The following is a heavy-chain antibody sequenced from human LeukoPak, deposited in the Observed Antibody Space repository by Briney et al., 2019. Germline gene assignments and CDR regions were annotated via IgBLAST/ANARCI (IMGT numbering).Heavy chain of an antibody. V-gene: IGHV3-30*02. J-gene: IGHJ6*03. CDR2: IRYDGSNK. Sequence: QTGGSLRLSCEASGFTFSSYGMHWVRQAPGKGLEWVAFIRYDGSNKYYADSVKGRFTISRDNSKNTLYLQMNSLRAEDTAVYYCAKDRRRVRGVITYYYYYMDVWGKGTTVTISS. D-gene: IGHD3-10*01. CDR1: GFTFSSYG. CDR3: AKDRRRVRGVITYYYYYMDV.